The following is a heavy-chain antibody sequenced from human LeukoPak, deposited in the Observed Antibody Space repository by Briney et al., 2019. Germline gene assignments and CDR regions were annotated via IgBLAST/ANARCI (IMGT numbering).Heavy chain of an antibody. CDR2: IKQDGSEK. Sequence: GGSLRLSCAASGITFSSYWMSWVRQAPGKGLEWVANIKQDGSEKYYVDSVKGRFTISRDNAKNSLYLKMNSLRAEDTAVYYCAREGYDSSGYYPTDYWGQGTLVTVSS. CDR1: GITFSSYW. CDR3: AREGYDSSGYYPTDY. J-gene: IGHJ4*02. V-gene: IGHV3-7*01. D-gene: IGHD3-22*01.